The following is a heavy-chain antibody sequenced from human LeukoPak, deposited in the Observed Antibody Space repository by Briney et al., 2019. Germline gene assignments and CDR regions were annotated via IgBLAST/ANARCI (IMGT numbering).Heavy chain of an antibody. Sequence: PGGSLRLSCAASGFTFSSYAMHWVRQAPGKGLEWVAVISYDGSNKYYADSVKGRFTISRDNSKNTLYLQMNSLRAEDTAVYYCARVSCSSTSCSLPYYWGQGTLVTVSS. CDR1: GFTFSSYA. D-gene: IGHD2-2*01. J-gene: IGHJ4*02. CDR2: ISYDGSNK. CDR3: ARVSCSSTSCSLPYY. V-gene: IGHV3-30-3*01.